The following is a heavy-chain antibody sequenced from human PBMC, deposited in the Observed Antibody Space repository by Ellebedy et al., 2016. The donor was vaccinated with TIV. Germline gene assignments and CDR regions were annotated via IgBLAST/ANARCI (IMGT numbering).Heavy chain of an antibody. D-gene: IGHD4-23*01. J-gene: IGHJ3*02. Sequence: AASVKVSCNASGYTFKDYNIHWVRQTTGQGLEWMGWINSDSVATDYAQKFQGRVTLTSDTSVTTRYMDLSGLTSDETAVYFCARTKAPRWLINPFDAFDIWGQGTLVTVSS. CDR3: ARTKAPRWLINPFDAFDI. CDR1: GYTFKDYN. CDR2: INSDSVAT. V-gene: IGHV1-2*02.